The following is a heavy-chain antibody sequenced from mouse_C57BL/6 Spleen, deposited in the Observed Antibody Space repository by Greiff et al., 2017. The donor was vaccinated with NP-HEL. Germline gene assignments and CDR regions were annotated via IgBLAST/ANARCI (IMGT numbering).Heavy chain of an antibody. CDR1: GFSLTSYG. J-gene: IGHJ1*03. Sequence: VQVVESGPGLVQPSQSLSITCTVSGFSLTSYGVHWVRQSPGKGLEWLGVIWSGGSTDYNAAFISRLSIIKDNSKSQVFFKMNSLQADDTAIYYCARMSNYGYFDVWGTGTTVTVSS. V-gene: IGHV2-2*01. CDR3: ARMSNYGYFDV. D-gene: IGHD2-5*01. CDR2: IWSGGST.